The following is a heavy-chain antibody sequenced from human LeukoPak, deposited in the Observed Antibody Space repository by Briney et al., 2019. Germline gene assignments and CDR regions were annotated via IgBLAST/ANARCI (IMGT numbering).Heavy chain of an antibody. V-gene: IGHV3-11*04. CDR1: GFTFSDYY. CDR2: ISSSGSTI. Sequence: GGSLRLSCAASGFTFSDYYTSWIRQAPGKGLEWVSYISSSGSTIYYADSVKGRFTISRDNAKNSLYLQMNSLRAEDTAVYYCARACGGDCYWKYFDYWGQGTLVTVSS. D-gene: IGHD2-21*01. CDR3: ARACGGDCYWKYFDY. J-gene: IGHJ4*02.